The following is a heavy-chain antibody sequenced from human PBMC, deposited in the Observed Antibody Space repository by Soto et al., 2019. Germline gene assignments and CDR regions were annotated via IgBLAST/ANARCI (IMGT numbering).Heavy chain of an antibody. J-gene: IGHJ6*02. D-gene: IGHD5-18*01. CDR2: IWYDGSNK. V-gene: IGHV3-33*01. CDR3: ARDFEGYSYAYYYYYGMDV. CDR1: GFTFSSYG. Sequence: GGSLRLSCAASGFTFSSYGMHWVRQAPGKGLEWVAVIWYDGSNKYYADSVKGRFTISRDNSKNTLYLQMNSLRAEDTAVYYCARDFEGYSYAYYYYYGMDVWGQGTTVTVSS.